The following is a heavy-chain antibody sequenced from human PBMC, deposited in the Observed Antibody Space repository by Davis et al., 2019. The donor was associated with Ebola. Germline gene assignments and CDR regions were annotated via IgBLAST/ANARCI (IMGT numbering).Heavy chain of an antibody. J-gene: IGHJ5*02. CDR2: MNTNTGNP. CDR1: GYTFTNNA. CDR3: ARGVFYYGSGLDP. D-gene: IGHD3-10*01. Sequence: ASVKVSCKSSGYTFTNNALHWVRQAPGQGLEWMGWMNTNTGNPTYAQGFTGRFVFSLDTSVSTAYLQISSLKAEDTAVYYCARGVFYYGSGLDPWGQGTLVTVSS. V-gene: IGHV7-4-1*02.